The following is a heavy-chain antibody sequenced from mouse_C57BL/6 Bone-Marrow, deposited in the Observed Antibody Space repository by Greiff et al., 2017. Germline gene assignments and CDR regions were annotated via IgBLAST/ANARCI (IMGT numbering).Heavy chain of an antibody. D-gene: IGHD4-1*01. V-gene: IGHV2-2*01. CDR1: GFSLTSYG. CDR3: ARKTGPYYAMDY. Sequence: VKVEESGPGLVQPSQSLSITCTVSGFSLTSYGVHWVRQSPGKGLEWLGVIWSGGSTDYNAAFISRLSISKDNSKSQVFFKMNSLQADDTAIYYCARKTGPYYAMDYWGQGTSVTVSS. J-gene: IGHJ4*01. CDR2: IWSGGST.